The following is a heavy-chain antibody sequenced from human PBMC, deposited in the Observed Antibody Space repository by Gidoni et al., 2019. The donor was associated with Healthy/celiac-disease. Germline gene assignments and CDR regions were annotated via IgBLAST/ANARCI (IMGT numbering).Heavy chain of an antibody. V-gene: IGHV3-23*01. J-gene: IGHJ6*02. CDR1: GFPFSSYA. CDR3: AKDHMDFWSGSDYYYYYYGMDV. D-gene: IGHD3-3*01. Sequence: EVQLLESGGGLVQPGGSLRLSCSASGFPFSSYAMRRVRQASGKGREWVSAISGSGGSTYYADSVKGRFTISRDNSKNTLYLQMNSLRAEDTAVYYCAKDHMDFWSGSDYYYYYYGMDVWGQGTTVTVSS. CDR2: ISGSGGST.